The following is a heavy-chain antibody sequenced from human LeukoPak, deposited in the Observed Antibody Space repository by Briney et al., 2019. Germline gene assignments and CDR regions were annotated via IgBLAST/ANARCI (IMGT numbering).Heavy chain of an antibody. CDR1: GFTFSNYY. Sequence: GGSLRLSCAASGFTFSNYYMSWVRQPPGKGLEWVSVMYTGGGRYYGDSVKGRFTISRDNSKNTVFLQMNSLRVEDTALYYCTRGQSYCGADCYSDWGQGTLVTVSS. CDR2: MYTGGGR. CDR3: TRGQSYCGADCYSD. D-gene: IGHD2-21*02. V-gene: IGHV3-66*01. J-gene: IGHJ4*02.